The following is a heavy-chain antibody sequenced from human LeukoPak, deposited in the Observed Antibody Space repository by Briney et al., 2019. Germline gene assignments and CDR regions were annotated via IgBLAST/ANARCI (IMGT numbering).Heavy chain of an antibody. CDR2: ISSSSYI. V-gene: IGHV3-21*01. CDR1: GFTFSSYS. D-gene: IGHD5-18*01. J-gene: IGHJ4*02. Sequence: GGSLRLSCAASGFTFSSYSMNWVRQAPGKGLEWVSSISSSSYIYYADSVKGRFTISRDNAKNSLYLQMNSLRAEDTAVYYCAREEGYSYGYNYWGQGTLVTVSS. CDR3: AREEGYSYGYNY.